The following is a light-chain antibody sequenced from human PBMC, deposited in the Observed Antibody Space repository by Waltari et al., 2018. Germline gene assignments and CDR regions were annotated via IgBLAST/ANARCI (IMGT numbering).Light chain of an antibody. CDR1: NLGTKG. Sequence: SYVLTQPPSVSPAPGQTATITCRGDNLGTKGVHWYQQKPGQAPVLVVYDDRDRPSGIPERFSGSNTGNTATLTISRVEAGDEADYYCQVWDKSSDRRVFGTGTKVTVL. CDR2: DDR. CDR3: QVWDKSSDRRV. V-gene: IGLV3-21*02. J-gene: IGLJ1*01.